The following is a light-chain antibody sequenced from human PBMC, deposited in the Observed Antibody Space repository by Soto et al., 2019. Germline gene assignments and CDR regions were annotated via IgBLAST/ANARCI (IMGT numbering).Light chain of an antibody. V-gene: IGLV2-23*01. Sequence: QSALTQTASVSESPGQSITISCSGTSSDVGSYNLVSWYQHYPGKAPKLIIYEGSRRPSGVSDRFSGSKSGNTASLTISGLQAEDEADYYCCSYATSRTLVFGGGTKLTVL. CDR2: EGS. CDR1: SSDVGSYNL. CDR3: CSYATSRTLV. J-gene: IGLJ3*02.